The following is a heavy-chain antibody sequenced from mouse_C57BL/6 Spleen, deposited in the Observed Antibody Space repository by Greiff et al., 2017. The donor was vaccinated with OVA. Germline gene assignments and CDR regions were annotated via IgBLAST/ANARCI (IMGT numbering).Heavy chain of an antibody. CDR1: GYSFTDYN. V-gene: IGHV1-39*01. D-gene: IGHD2-5*01. J-gene: IGHJ3*01. CDR3: AREGYYSNFWFAY. Sequence: EVQLQESGPELVKPGASVKISCKASGYSFTDYNMNWVKQSNGKSLEWIGVINPNYGTTSYNQKFKGKATLTVDQSSSTAYMQLNSLASEDSAVYYCAREGYYSNFWFAYWGQGTLVTVSA. CDR2: INPNYGTT.